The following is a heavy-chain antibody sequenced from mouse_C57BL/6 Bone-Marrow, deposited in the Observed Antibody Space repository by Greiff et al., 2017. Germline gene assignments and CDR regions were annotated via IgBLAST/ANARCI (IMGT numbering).Heavy chain of an antibody. J-gene: IGHJ2*01. Sequence: EVKLVESGEGLVKPGGSLKLSCAASGFTFSSSAMSWVRQTPEQRLEWVAYISSGGDYIYYADTVKGRFTISRDNARNTLYLQMSSLKSEDTAMYYCTRDGADYFDYWGQGTTLTVSS. CDR2: ISSGGDYI. CDR3: TRDGADYFDY. D-gene: IGHD3-3*01. CDR1: GFTFSSSA. V-gene: IGHV5-9-1*02.